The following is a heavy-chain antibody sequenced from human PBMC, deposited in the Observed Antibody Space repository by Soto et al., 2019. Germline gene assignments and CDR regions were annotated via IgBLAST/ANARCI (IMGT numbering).Heavy chain of an antibody. CDR2: ISSSSSTI. V-gene: IGHV3-48*02. D-gene: IGHD3-22*01. CDR1: GFTFSSYS. Sequence: GGSLRLSCAASGFTFSSYSMNWVRQAPGKGLEWVSYISSSSSTIYYADSVKGRFTISRDNAKNSLYLQMNSLRDEDTAVYYCARVGYYDSPYPFTMDVWGQGTTVTVSS. CDR3: ARVGYYDSPYPFTMDV. J-gene: IGHJ6*02.